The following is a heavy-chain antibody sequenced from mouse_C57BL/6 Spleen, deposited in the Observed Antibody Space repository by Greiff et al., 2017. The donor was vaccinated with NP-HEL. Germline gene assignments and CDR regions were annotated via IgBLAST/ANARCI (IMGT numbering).Heavy chain of an antibody. V-gene: IGHV5-9*01. CDR3: ARRGWDMENWFAY. D-gene: IGHD4-1*01. CDR1: GFTFSSYT. J-gene: IGHJ3*01. CDR2: ISGGGGNT. Sequence: EVQVVESGGGLVKPGGSLKLSCAASGFTFSSYTMSWVRQTPEKRLEWVATISGGGGNTYYPDSVKGRFTISRDNAKNTLYLQMSSLRSEDTALYYCARRGWDMENWFAYWGQGTLVTVSA.